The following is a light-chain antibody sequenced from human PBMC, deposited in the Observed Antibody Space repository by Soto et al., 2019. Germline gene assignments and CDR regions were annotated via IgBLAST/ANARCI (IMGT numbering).Light chain of an antibody. CDR3: SSYTSSYTYV. CDR2: EVS. Sequence: QSALTQPASVSGSPGQSITISCTGTSSDVGGYNYVSWYQQHSGKAPKLIIYEVSNRPSGVSHRFSGSKSGNTASLTISGLQAEDEADYYCSSYTSSYTYVFGSGTKVTVL. J-gene: IGLJ1*01. CDR1: SSDVGGYNY. V-gene: IGLV2-14*01.